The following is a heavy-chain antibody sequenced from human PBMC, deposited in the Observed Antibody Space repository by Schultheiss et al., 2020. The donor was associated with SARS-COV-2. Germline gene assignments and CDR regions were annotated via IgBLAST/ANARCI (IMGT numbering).Heavy chain of an antibody. CDR3: ARGPRSSSWYLRDYYYYGMDV. J-gene: IGHJ6*02. V-gene: IGHV3-11*01. Sequence: GGSLRLSCAASGFTFSDYYMSWIRQAPGKGLEWVSYISSSGSTIYYADSVKGRFTISRDNAKNSLYLQMNSLRAEDTAVYYCARGPRSSSWYLRDYYYYGMDVWGQGTTVTVSS. CDR1: GFTFSDYY. CDR2: ISSSGSTI. D-gene: IGHD6-13*01.